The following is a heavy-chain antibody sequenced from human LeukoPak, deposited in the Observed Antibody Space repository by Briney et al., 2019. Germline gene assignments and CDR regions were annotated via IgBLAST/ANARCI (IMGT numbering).Heavy chain of an antibody. CDR3: AVQITMIVVVPYFDY. CDR2: ISGTGTTI. V-gene: IGHV3-11*04. D-gene: IGHD3-22*01. CDR1: GLTFSDYY. Sequence: GGSLRLSCAASGLTFSDYYMTWIRQAPGKGLEWVSSISGTGTTIYSADPVRGRFTVSRDNARNSLFLHMNSLRAEDTAVYYCAVQITMIVVVPYFDYWGQGTLVTVSS. J-gene: IGHJ4*02.